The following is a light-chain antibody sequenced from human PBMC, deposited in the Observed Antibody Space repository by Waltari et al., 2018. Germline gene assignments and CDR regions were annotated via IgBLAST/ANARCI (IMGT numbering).Light chain of an antibody. CDR3: SSYTSSGVV. Sequence: QSALTQPASVSGSPGQAIIISCPGTGSDVGGYDQVSWYQQYPGKAPRLIIYDVYNRPSGVSNRFSGSKSDNTASLTISGLQAEDESVYYCSSYTSSGVVFGGGTKLTVL. CDR2: DVY. CDR1: GSDVGGYDQ. J-gene: IGLJ2*01. V-gene: IGLV2-14*01.